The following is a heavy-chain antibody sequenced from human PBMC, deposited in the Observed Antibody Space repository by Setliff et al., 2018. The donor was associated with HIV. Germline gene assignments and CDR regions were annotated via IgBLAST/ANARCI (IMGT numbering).Heavy chain of an antibody. V-gene: IGHV4-59*08. J-gene: IGHJ3*02. CDR2: IYYSGTT. CDR3: ARHWYSSSWYHVFDI. D-gene: IGHD6-13*01. Sequence: LSETLSLTCTVSGGSISSYYWSWIRQPPGKGLEWIGYIYYSGTTNYNPSLKSRVTISVDTSKNQFSLKLSSVTAADTAVYYCARHWYSSSWYHVFDIWGQGTMVTVSS. CDR1: GGSISSYY.